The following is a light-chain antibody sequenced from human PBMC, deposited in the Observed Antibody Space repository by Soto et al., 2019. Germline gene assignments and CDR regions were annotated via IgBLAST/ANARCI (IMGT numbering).Light chain of an antibody. Sequence: QSALTQPPSASGSPGQSVTISCTGTSSDVGGYNYVSWYQQHPGKAPKLMIYEVSQRPSGVPDRFSGSKSGNTASLTVSGLQAEYEDDSYCSSYAGSNNLVFGGGTTLTVL. J-gene: IGLJ2*01. CDR1: SSDVGGYNY. CDR2: EVS. V-gene: IGLV2-8*01. CDR3: SSYAGSNNLV.